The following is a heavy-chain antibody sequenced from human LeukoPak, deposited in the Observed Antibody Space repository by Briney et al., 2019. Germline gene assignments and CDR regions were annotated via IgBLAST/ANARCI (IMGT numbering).Heavy chain of an antibody. CDR1: GFTFSSYW. V-gene: IGHV3-7*05. D-gene: IGHD3-22*01. J-gene: IGHJ4*02. CDR2: IKQGGSEK. CDR3: AASSGYYFSHFDY. Sequence: GGSLRLSCAASGFTFSSYWMSWVRQAPGKGLERVANIKQGGSEKYYVDSVKGRFTISRDNAKNSLYLQMNSLRAEDTAVYYCAASSGYYFSHFDYWGQGTLVTVPS.